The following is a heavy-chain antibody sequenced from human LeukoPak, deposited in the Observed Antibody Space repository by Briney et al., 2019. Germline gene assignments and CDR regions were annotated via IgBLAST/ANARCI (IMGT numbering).Heavy chain of an antibody. CDR1: GYTLTELS. CDR2: FDPEDGET. CDR3: ATGGYCSSTSCYAGGYFDY. J-gene: IGHJ4*02. V-gene: IGHV1-24*01. D-gene: IGHD2-2*01. Sequence: GASVKVSCKVSGYTLTELSMHWVRQVPGKGLEWMGGFDPEDGETIYAQKFQGRVTMTEDTSTDTAYMELSSLRSEDTAVYYCATGGYCSSTSCYAGGYFDYWGQGTLVTVSS.